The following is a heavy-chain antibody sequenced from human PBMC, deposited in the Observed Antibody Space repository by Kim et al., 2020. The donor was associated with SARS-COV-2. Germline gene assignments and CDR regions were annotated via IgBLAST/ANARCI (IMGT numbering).Heavy chain of an antibody. Sequence: SETLSLTCTVSGYSISSGYYWGWIRQPPGKGLEWIGTIYHSGSTYYNPSLKSRVTISVDTSKNQFSLKLTSVTAADTAVYYCGRVGRYDSSGSWGQGTPV. CDR3: GRVGRYDSSGS. V-gene: IGHV4-38-2*02. D-gene: IGHD3-22*01. J-gene: IGHJ4*02. CDR1: GYSISSGYY. CDR2: IYHSGST.